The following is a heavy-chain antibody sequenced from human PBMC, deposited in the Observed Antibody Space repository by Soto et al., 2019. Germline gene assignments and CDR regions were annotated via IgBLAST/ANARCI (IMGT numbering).Heavy chain of an antibody. CDR3: ARDTSEIAAAGTYYYYGMDV. J-gene: IGHJ6*02. V-gene: IGHV4-59*01. CDR1: GGSIGSYY. CDR2: IYYSGST. Sequence: SETLSLTCTVSGGSIGSYYWSWIRQPPGKGLEWIGYIYYSGSTNYNPSLKSRVTISVDTSKNQFSLKLSSVTAADTAVYYCARDTSEIAAAGTYYYYGMDVWGQGTTVTVSS. D-gene: IGHD6-13*01.